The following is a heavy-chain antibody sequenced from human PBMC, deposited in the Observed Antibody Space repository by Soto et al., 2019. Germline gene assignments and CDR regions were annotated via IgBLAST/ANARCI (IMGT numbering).Heavy chain of an antibody. D-gene: IGHD6-13*01. CDR1: GFTFSTHA. V-gene: IGHV3-30-3*01. Sequence: QVHLVESGGGVVRPGGPLRLSCAASGFTFSTHAMHWVRQAPGKGLEWVALISYDGTTKYYADSVKGRFTISRDNSKNTLYLQMNSLRGEDMAIYYCARDRPYSSSWYPEYWGQGTLVTVS. CDR3: ARDRPYSSSWYPEY. J-gene: IGHJ4*02. CDR2: ISYDGTTK.